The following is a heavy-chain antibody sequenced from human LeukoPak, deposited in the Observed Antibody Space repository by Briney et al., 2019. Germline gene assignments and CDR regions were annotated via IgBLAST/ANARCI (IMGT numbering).Heavy chain of an antibody. CDR3: ARDIEATNFDY. V-gene: IGHV3-66*01. Sequence: AGGSLRLSCAASGFTVSSNYMSWVRQAPGKGLEWVSVIYSGGSTYYADSVKGRFTISRDNSKNTLYLQMNSLRAEDTAVYYCARDIEATNFDYWGQGTLVTVSS. CDR1: GFTVSSNY. CDR2: IYSGGST. J-gene: IGHJ4*02. D-gene: IGHD5-12*01.